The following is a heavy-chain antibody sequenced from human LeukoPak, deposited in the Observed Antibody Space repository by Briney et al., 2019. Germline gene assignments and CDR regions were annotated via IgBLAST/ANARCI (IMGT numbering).Heavy chain of an antibody. V-gene: IGHV3-74*01. CDR2: INSDGSST. Sequence: GGSLRLSCAASGFTFSSYWMHWVRQAPGKGLVWVSRINSDGSSTSYADSVKGRFTISRDNAKNTLYLQMNSLRAEDTAVYYCAREMVVAATAIDYWGQGTLVTVSS. J-gene: IGHJ4*02. D-gene: IGHD2-15*01. CDR1: GFTFSSYW. CDR3: AREMVVAATAIDY.